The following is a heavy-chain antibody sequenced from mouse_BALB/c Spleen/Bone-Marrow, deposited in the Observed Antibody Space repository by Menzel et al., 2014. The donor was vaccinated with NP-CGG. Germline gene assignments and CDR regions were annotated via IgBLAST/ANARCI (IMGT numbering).Heavy chain of an antibody. V-gene: IGHV1-5*01. CDR3: TRAIYYGYAGFAY. J-gene: IGHJ3*01. CDR1: GYTFTSYW. CDR2: LYPGNSDT. Sequence: VQLQQSGTVLARPGASVKMSCKASGYTFTSYWMHWVNQRPGQGLEWIGALYPGNSDTSYNQKFKGQAKLTAVTSTGTAYMELSSLTNEDSAVYYCTRAIYYGYAGFAYWGQGTRVTVSA. D-gene: IGHD2-2*01.